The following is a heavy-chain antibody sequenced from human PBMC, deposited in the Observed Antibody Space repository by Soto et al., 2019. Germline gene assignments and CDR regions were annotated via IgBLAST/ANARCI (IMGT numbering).Heavy chain of an antibody. V-gene: IGHV2-70*20. Sequence: SGPTLVNPTQTLTLTCTFSGFSLSTTGMVVSWVRQAPGTALEWLALIDWDDDKFYNTFLKTRLTISKDTPKNQVVLTMTNMDPVDTATYYCARMSTAGAHYFYGMDVWGQGTTVTVSS. J-gene: IGHJ6*02. CDR1: GFSLSTTGMV. CDR3: ARMSTAGAHYFYGMDV. CDR2: IDWDDDK. D-gene: IGHD2-21*02.